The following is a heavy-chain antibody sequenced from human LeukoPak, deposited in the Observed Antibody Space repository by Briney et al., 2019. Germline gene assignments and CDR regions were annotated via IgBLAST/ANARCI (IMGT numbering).Heavy chain of an antibody. V-gene: IGHV4-39*01. CDR1: GGSISSSSYY. CDR2: IYYSGST. D-gene: IGHD6-13*01. CDR3: ARQAGIAAAGNFDY. J-gene: IGHJ4*02. Sequence: SETLSLTCTVSGGSISSSSYYWGWIRQPPGKGLEWIGSIYYSGSTYYNPSLKSRVTISVDTSKNQFSLKLSSVTAADTAVYYCARQAGIAAAGNFDYWGQGTLVTVSS.